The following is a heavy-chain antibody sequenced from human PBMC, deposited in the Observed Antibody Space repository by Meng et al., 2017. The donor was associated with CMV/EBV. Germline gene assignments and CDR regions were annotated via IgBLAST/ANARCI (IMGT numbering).Heavy chain of an antibody. V-gene: IGHV5-51*01. Sequence: KGSGYSFTGYWIGWVRQMPGKGLEWMGIIYPGDSDTRYSPSFQGQVTISADKSISTAYLQWSSLKASDTAMYYCARRYGSGSYWFDPWGQGTLVTVSS. CDR2: IYPGDSDT. CDR1: GYSFTGYW. CDR3: ARRYGSGSYWFDP. D-gene: IGHD3-10*01. J-gene: IGHJ5*02.